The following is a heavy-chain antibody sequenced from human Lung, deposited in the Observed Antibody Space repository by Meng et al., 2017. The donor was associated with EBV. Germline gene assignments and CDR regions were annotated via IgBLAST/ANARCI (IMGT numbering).Heavy chain of an antibody. V-gene: IGHV4-30-4*01. CDR1: GGSVSSGNNY. J-gene: IGHJ4*02. D-gene: IGHD3-22*01. Sequence: QVQLTASGTGLVNPSQTLSFTCTVSGGSVSSGNNYWIWIRQPPGKGLEWIGYIYYSGSTYYKPSLKSRLTISVDTSKNQLSLRLSSVTAADTAVYYCARGLWYYDRGGYFDNWGRGTLVTVSS. CDR3: ARGLWYYDRGGYFDN. CDR2: IYYSGST.